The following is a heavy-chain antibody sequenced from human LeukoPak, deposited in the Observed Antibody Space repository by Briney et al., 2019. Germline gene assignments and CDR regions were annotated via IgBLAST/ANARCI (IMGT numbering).Heavy chain of an antibody. J-gene: IGHJ4*02. D-gene: IGHD1-26*01. CDR3: ARDRGSGNYDY. Sequence: SETLSLTRTVSGDSIWTSYWSWIRQPAGKGLEWIGRFQPSGNTSYNPSLKSRLTLSVDTSKNQFSLKLTSVTAADTAVYYCARDRGSGNYDYWGQGTLVTVSS. CDR1: GDSIWTSY. V-gene: IGHV4-4*07. CDR2: FQPSGNT.